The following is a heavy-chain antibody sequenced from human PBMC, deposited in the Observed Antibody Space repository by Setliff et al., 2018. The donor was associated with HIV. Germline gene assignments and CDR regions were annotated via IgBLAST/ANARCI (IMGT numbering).Heavy chain of an antibody. CDR3: ARGRGPYYYDSSGYYYFDY. D-gene: IGHD3-22*01. V-gene: IGHV1-8*03. CDR1: EYAFTNYD. Sequence: ASVKVSCKASEYAFTNYDINWVRQATGQGLEWMGWMNPNSGNTGYAQKFQGRVTITRNTSISTAYMELSSLRSEDTAVYYCARGRGPYYYDSSGYYYFDYWGQGTLVTVSS. J-gene: IGHJ4*02. CDR2: MNPNSGNT.